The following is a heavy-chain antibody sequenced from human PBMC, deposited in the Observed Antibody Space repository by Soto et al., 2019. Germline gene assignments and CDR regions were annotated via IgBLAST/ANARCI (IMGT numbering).Heavy chain of an antibody. CDR2: IYYSGST. Sequence: SEALSLTCTVSGGSISSSSYYWGWIRQPPGKGLEWFGSIYYSGSTYYNPSLKSRVTISVDTSKNQFSLKLSSVTAADTAVYYCARETYYYDSSGYSNAHNWFDPWGQGTLVTVSS. J-gene: IGHJ5*02. D-gene: IGHD3-22*01. V-gene: IGHV4-39*01. CDR1: GGSISSSSYY. CDR3: ARETYYYDSSGYSNAHNWFDP.